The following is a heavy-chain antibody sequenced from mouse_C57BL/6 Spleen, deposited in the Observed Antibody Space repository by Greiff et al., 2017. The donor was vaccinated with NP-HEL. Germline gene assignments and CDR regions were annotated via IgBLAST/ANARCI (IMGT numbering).Heavy chain of an antibody. CDR3: ARVGNWDHWYFDV. J-gene: IGHJ1*03. Sequence: LKESGPGMVKPSQSLSLPCTVTGYSITSGYDWHWIRHFPGNKLEWMGYISYSGSTNYNPSLKSRISITHDTSKNHFFLKLNSVTTEDTATYYCARVGNWDHWYFDVWGTGTTVTVSS. D-gene: IGHD4-1*01. CDR2: ISYSGST. CDR1: GYSITSGYD. V-gene: IGHV3-1*01.